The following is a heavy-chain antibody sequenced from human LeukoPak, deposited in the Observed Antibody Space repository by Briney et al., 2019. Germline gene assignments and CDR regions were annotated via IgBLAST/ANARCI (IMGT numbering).Heavy chain of an antibody. CDR2: SSAHNGNT. V-gene: IGHV1-18*01. J-gene: IGHJ6*03. D-gene: IGHD3-3*01. Sequence: ATVKVSCKASGDTFTSYGISWVPQAPGPHLECLGCSSAHNGNTNYTQKLQGRVTMSTDTSTSTAYMELRSLRSDDTAVYYCARVHYDFGSTPWDYYYMDVWGKGTTVTVSS. CDR1: GDTFTSYG. CDR3: ARVHYDFGSTPWDYYYMDV.